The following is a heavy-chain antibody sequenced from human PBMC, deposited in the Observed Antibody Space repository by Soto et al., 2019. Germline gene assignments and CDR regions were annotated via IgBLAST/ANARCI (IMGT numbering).Heavy chain of an antibody. CDR2: INPDSGAT. J-gene: IGHJ4*02. V-gene: IGHV1-2*02. D-gene: IGHD2-8*02. CDR1: GYSFTGYY. Sequence: HEHLVQSGAEVKRPGASLKVSCKASGYSFTGYYIHWVRQAPGQGLEWMGWINPDSGATNYAQNFQGRVTLTSDTSISTASMDLTSLTSVDTAFYYCARGVYGTGGYPFPYFDYWGQGTLVIVSS. CDR3: ARGVYGTGGYPFPYFDY.